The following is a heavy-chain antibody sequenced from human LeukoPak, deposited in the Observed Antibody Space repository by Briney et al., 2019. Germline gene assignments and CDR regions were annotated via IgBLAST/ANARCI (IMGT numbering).Heavy chain of an antibody. CDR1: GFTFSSYD. J-gene: IGHJ4*02. CDR3: ARGSSSSWNFDY. CDR2: IGTAGDT. D-gene: IGHD6-13*01. Sequence: GGSLRLSCAASGFTFSSYDMHWVRQATGKGLEWVSAIGTAGDTYYPGSVKGRFTISRENAKNSLYLQMNSLRAGDTAVYYCARGSSSSWNFDYWGQGTLVTVSS. V-gene: IGHV3-13*01.